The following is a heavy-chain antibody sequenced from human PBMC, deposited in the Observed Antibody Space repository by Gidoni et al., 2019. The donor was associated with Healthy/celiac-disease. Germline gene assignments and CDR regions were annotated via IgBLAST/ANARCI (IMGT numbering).Heavy chain of an antibody. J-gene: IGHJ5*02. V-gene: IGHV1-69*04. Sequence: QVQLVQSGAEVKKPGSSVKVSCKASGGTVSSYAISWVRQAPGQGLEWMGRIIPILGIANYAQKFQGRVTITADKSTSTAYMELSSLRSEDTAVYYCARDRVGSSYNWFDPWGQGTLVTVSS. CDR2: IIPILGIA. CDR3: ARDRVGSSYNWFDP. D-gene: IGHD6-6*01. CDR1: GGTVSSYA.